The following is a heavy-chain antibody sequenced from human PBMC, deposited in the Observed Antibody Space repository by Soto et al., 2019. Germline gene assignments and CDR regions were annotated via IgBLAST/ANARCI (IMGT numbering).Heavy chain of an antibody. CDR3: PRDQALAPTVWGY. V-gene: IGHV4-31*03. CDR2: IYYSGST. J-gene: IGHJ4*02. Sequence: QVQLQESGPGLVRPSETLSLTCSVSGESIGSGGHYWKWIRQRPEKGLEWIGYIYYSGSTHYNPSLRSRLTISLATSKNQFILRPVSVTASDTAMYYCPRDQALAPTVWGYWGQGIQVSVS. D-gene: IGHD7-27*01. CDR1: GESIGSGGHY.